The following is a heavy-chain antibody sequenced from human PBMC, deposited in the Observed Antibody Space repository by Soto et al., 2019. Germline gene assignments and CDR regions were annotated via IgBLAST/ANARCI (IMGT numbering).Heavy chain of an antibody. Sequence: SEILSLTCTVSGGSISSYYWSWIRQPPGKGLEWIGYIYYSGSTNYNPSLKSRVTISVDTSKNQFSLKLSSVTAADTAVYYCARSSLRYFDWLQLFDPWGQGTLVTVSS. CDR1: GGSISSYY. D-gene: IGHD3-9*01. J-gene: IGHJ5*02. CDR2: IYYSGST. V-gene: IGHV4-59*01. CDR3: ARSSLRYFDWLQLFDP.